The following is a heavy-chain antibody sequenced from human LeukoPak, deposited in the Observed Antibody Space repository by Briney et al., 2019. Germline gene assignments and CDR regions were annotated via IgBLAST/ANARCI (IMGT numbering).Heavy chain of an antibody. CDR2: IYTSGST. V-gene: IGHV4-61*02. D-gene: IGHD2-21*01. CDR1: GGSISSGSYY. CDR3: ARAGITVIDNNWFNP. Sequence: PSQTLSLTCTVSGGSISSGSYYWSWIRQPAGKGLEWIGRIYTSGSTNYNPSLKSRVTISVDTSKNQFSLKLSSVTAADTAVYYCARAGITVIDNNWFNPWGQGTLVTVSS. J-gene: IGHJ5*02.